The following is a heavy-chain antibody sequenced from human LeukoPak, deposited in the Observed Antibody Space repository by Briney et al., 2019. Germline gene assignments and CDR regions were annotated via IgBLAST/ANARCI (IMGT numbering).Heavy chain of an antibody. CDR2: IGSDGGST. J-gene: IGHJ4*02. Sequence: GGSLRLSCTASGFTFSGYWMNWVRQAPGKGLVWVSRIGSDGGSTTYADSVKGRFTISRDNAKNSLYLQMNSLRAEDTAVYYCARPYSSGWYGVFNYWGQGTLVTVSS. V-gene: IGHV3-74*03. CDR1: GFTFSGYW. CDR3: ARPYSSGWYGVFNY. D-gene: IGHD6-19*01.